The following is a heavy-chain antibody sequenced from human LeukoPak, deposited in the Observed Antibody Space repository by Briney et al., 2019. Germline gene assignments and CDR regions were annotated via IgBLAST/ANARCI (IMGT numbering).Heavy chain of an antibody. CDR3: ARGKRYFDWLSPSGIDY. Sequence: QTGGSLRLSRAASGFTFSSYAMHWVRQAPGKGLEWVAVISYDGSNKYYADSVKGRFTISRDNSKNTLYLQMNSLRAEDTAVYYCARGKRYFDWLSPSGIDYWGQGTLVTVSS. D-gene: IGHD3-9*01. J-gene: IGHJ4*02. CDR1: GFTFSSYA. CDR2: ISYDGSNK. V-gene: IGHV3-30-3*01.